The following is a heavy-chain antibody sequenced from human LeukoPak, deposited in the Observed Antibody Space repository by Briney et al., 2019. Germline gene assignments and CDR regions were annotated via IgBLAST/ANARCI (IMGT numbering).Heavy chain of an antibody. Sequence: PSETLSLTCTVSGGSISGYYWNWIRQPPGKGLEWIGYIYFSGTTNYNPSLKSRLTISVDRSENQFSLKLSSVTAADTAVYYCARGYYDYSNYEGYWGQGTLVTVSS. CDR1: GGSISGYY. CDR2: IYFSGTT. V-gene: IGHV4-59*01. J-gene: IGHJ4*02. CDR3: ARGYYDYSNYEGY. D-gene: IGHD4-11*01.